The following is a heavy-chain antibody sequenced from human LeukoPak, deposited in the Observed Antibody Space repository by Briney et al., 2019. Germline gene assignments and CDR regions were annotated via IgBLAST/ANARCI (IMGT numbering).Heavy chain of an antibody. CDR3: ARRGYDFWSGYYKPTKEYYMDV. CDR1: GGSISSSSYY. CDR2: IYYSGST. D-gene: IGHD3-3*01. Sequence: PSETLSLTCTVSGGSISSSSYYWGWIRQPPGKGLEWIGSIYYSGSTYYNPSLKSRVTISVDTSKNQFSLKLSSVTAADTAVYYCARRGYDFWSGYYKPTKEYYMDVWGKGTTVTVSS. V-gene: IGHV4-39*01. J-gene: IGHJ6*03.